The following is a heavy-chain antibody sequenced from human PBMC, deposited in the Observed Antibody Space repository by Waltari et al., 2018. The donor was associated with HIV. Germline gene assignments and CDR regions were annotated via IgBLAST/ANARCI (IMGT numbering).Heavy chain of an antibody. D-gene: IGHD5-18*01. CDR2: IYTSGGT. CDR3: ARDTAIDGSVDMFWFDP. CDR1: GGSISSYY. V-gene: IGHV4-4*07. Sequence: QVQLQESGPGLVKPSETLSLTCTASGGSISSYYWSWIRKPAGKGLEWIGRIYTSGGTNYNPSLKSRVTMSVDTSKNQFSLKLSSVTAADTAVYYCARDTAIDGSVDMFWFDPWGQGTLVTVSS. J-gene: IGHJ5*02.